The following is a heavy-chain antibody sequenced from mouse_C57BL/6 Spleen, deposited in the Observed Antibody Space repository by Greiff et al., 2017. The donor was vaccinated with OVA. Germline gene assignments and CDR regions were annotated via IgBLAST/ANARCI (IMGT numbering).Heavy chain of an antibody. Sequence: VQLQQSGPELVKPGASVKISCKASGYSFTSYYIHWVKQRPGQGLEWIGWINPGSGNTKYNEKFKGKATLTEDTSSSTAYMQLSILTSEDSAVYYCARDHYDYDFDYWGQGTTLTVSS. D-gene: IGHD2-4*01. CDR2: INPGSGNT. CDR3: ARDHYDYDFDY. V-gene: IGHV1-66*01. J-gene: IGHJ2*01. CDR1: GYSFTSYY.